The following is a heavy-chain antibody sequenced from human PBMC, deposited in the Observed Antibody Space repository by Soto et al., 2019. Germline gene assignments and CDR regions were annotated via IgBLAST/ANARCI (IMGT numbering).Heavy chain of an antibody. CDR1: GFSFSTHG. D-gene: IGHD3-10*02. CDR3: ARDDLYVDNGLAL. CDR2: IVNDGSEQ. V-gene: IGHV3-33*01. Sequence: ESGGGVVRPGRSLRLSCAATGFSFSTHGMHWVRQAPGKGLEWVAVIVNDGSEQQYADSVKGRFTISRDNARNILYLQMNNLGAEDTALYYCARDDLYVDNGLALWGEGTLVPVSS. J-gene: IGHJ4*02.